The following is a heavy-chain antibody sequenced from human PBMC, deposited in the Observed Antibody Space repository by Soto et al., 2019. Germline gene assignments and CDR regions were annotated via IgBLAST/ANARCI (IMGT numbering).Heavy chain of an antibody. Sequence: EVQLVESGGGLVKPGGSLRLSCAASGFTFSSYSMNWVRQAPGKGLEWVSSISSSSSYIYYADSVKGRFTISRDNAKNSLYLQMNSLRAEDTAVYYCARDAGYDDRWGLDYWGQGTLVTVSS. CDR1: GFTFSSYS. D-gene: IGHD5-12*01. V-gene: IGHV3-21*01. CDR2: ISSSSSYI. CDR3: ARDAGYDDRWGLDY. J-gene: IGHJ4*02.